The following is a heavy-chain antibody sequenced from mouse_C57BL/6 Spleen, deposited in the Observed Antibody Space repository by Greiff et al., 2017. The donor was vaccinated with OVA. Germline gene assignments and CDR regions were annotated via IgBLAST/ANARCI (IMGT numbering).Heavy chain of an antibody. Sequence: VQVVESGAELVKPGASVKMSCKASGYTFTTYPIEWMKQNHGKSLEWIGNFHPYNDDTKYNEKFKGKATLTVEKSSSTVYLELSRLTSDDSAVYYCARRGLYDGSIDYWGQGTTLTVSS. CDR1: GYTFTTYP. CDR3: ARRGLYDGSIDY. V-gene: IGHV1-47*01. J-gene: IGHJ2*01. CDR2: FHPYNDDT. D-gene: IGHD2-3*01.